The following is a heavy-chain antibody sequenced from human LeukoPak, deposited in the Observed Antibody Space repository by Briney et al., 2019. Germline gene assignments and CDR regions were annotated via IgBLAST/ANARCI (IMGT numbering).Heavy chain of an antibody. V-gene: IGHV5-51*01. CDR2: IYPGDSDT. CDR1: GYSFTTYW. D-gene: IGHD3-10*01. CDR3: ARSPPYGQGVYYYYMDV. J-gene: IGHJ6*03. Sequence: GESLKISCKGSGYSFTTYWIGWVRQMPGKGLEWMGIIYPGDSDTRYSPSFQGQVTISADKSISTAYLQWSSLKASDTAMYYCARSPPYGQGVYYYYMDVWGKGTTVTVSS.